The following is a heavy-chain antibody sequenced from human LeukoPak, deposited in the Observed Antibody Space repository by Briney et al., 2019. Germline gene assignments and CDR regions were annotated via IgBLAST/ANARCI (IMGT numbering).Heavy chain of an antibody. V-gene: IGHV3-53*01. Sequence: GGSLRLSCAASGFTVSSTYMSWVRQAPGKGLEWVSVFYSGNSTYYTDSVKGRFTISRDNSKNTLYLQMNNLRAEDTAVYYCARPKGTAMVIDYWGQGTLVTVSS. CDR3: ARPKGTAMVIDY. D-gene: IGHD5-18*01. CDR2: FYSGNST. J-gene: IGHJ4*02. CDR1: GFTVSSTY.